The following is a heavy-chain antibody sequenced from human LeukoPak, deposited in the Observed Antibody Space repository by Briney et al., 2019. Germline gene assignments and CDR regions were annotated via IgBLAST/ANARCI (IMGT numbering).Heavy chain of an antibody. V-gene: IGHV3-30*18. CDR3: AKEGLDGSGSYWGVAAFDI. D-gene: IGHD3-10*01. CDR2: ISYGGSNK. J-gene: IGHJ3*02. Sequence: PGRSLRLSCAASGFTFRSNGMHWVRQAPGKGLEWVAVISYGGSNKYYADSVKGRFTISRDNSKNTLYLQMNSLRAEDTAVYYCAKEGLDGSGSYWGVAAFDIWGQGTMVTVSS. CDR1: GFTFRSNG.